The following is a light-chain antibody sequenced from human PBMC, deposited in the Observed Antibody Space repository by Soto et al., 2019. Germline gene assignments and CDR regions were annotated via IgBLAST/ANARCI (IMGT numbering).Light chain of an antibody. CDR3: HQYSSSTKT. J-gene: IGKJ1*01. Sequence: EIVLTQSPATLSLSPGERATLSCRASQSVSSYLAWYQQKPGQAPRLLIYDASNRATGIPARFSGSGSGTDFTLTISSLEPEDFAVYYCHQYSSSTKTFGQGTKVDIK. V-gene: IGKV3-11*01. CDR1: QSVSSY. CDR2: DAS.